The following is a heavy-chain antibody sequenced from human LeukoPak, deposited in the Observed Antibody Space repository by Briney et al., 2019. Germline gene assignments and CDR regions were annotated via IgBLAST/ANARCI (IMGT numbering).Heavy chain of an antibody. CDR2: IYTSGST. CDR1: GYSISSGYY. J-gene: IGHJ4*02. CDR3: ARLGLEDYYDSSGYYPHYFDY. V-gene: IGHV4-61*02. Sequence: SETLSLTCTVSGYSISSGYYWSWIRQPAGKGLEWIGRIYTSGSTNYNPSLKSRVTISVDTSKNQFSLKLSSVTAADTAVYYCARLGLEDYYDSSGYYPHYFDYWGQGTLVTVSS. D-gene: IGHD3-22*01.